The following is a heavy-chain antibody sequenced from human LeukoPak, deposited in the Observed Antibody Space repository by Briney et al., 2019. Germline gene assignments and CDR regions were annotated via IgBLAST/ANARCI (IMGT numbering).Heavy chain of an antibody. CDR2: ISGSGGST. J-gene: IGHJ4*02. CDR3: AKDPRKDYDSSGYFY. CDR1: GFTFSSYA. D-gene: IGHD3-22*01. Sequence: GGSLRLSCAASGFTFSSYAMSWVRQAPGKGLEWVSAISGSGGSTYYADSVKGRFTISRDNSKNTLYLQMNSLRAGDTAVYYCAKDPRKDYDSSGYFYWGQGTPVTVSS. V-gene: IGHV3-23*01.